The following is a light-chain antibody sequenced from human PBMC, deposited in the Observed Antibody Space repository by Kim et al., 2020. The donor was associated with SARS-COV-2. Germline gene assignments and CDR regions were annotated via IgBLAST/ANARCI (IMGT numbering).Light chain of an antibody. CDR1: QSVSSN. CDR2: GAS. J-gene: IGKJ1*01. CDR3: QQYNNWPPGT. V-gene: IGKV3-15*01. Sequence: SPGERATLSCRASQSVSSNLAWYQQKPGQAPRLLIYGASTGATGIPARFSGSGSGTEFTLTISSLQSEDFAVYYCQQYNNWPPGTFGQGTKVEIK.